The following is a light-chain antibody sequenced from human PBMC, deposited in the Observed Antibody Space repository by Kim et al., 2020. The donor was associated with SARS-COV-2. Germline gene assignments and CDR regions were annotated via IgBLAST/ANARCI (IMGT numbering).Light chain of an antibody. Sequence: QSALTQPASVSGSPGQSISISCTGTSSNIGSYNYVSWHQQHPGKAPKLMIYDVNKRPSGISSRFSGSKSGSTASLTISGLQAEDGADYYCSSFTTRSTLVFGGGTQLTVL. V-gene: IGLV2-14*03. CDR1: SSNIGSYNY. CDR2: DVN. J-gene: IGLJ3*02. CDR3: SSFTTRSTLV.